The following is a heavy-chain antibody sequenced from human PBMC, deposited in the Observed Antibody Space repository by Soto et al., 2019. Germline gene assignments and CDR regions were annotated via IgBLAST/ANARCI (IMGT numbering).Heavy chain of an antibody. CDR1: GFTFSDYY. Sequence: QVQLVESGGGLVKPGGSLRLSCAVSGFTFSDYYMTWIRQAPGTGLEWVSYISSSTSHTNYADSVKGRVTISRDNAKHSLFLQMSRLRAEDTAVYDCARGRGVAADYFDFWGPGTLVTVSS. CDR2: ISSSTSHT. CDR3: ARGRGVAADYFDF. D-gene: IGHD2-15*01. J-gene: IGHJ4*02. V-gene: IGHV3-11*05.